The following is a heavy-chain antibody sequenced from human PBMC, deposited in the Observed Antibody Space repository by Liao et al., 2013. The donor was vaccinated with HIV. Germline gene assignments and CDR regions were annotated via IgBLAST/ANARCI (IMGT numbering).Heavy chain of an antibody. Sequence: QVQLQESGPGLVKPSETLSLTCTVSGGSISSYYWSWIRQPAGKGLEWIGRIYASGNTDYNTSLKSRVTMSADTSKNQFSLKLISVTAADTAVYFCAREGYDSSGYHYYFDYWGQGALSPSPQ. V-gene: IGHV4-4*07. D-gene: IGHD3-22*01. CDR3: AREGYDSSGYHYYFDY. CDR1: GGSISSYY. CDR2: IYASGNT. J-gene: IGHJ4*02.